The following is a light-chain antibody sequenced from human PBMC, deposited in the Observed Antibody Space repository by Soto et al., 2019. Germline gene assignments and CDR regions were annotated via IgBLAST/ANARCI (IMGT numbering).Light chain of an antibody. J-gene: IGKJ3*01. CDR2: GAS. V-gene: IGKV3-20*01. CDR3: QQYGSSPFT. CDR1: QSVSSSY. Sequence: EIVLTQSPGTLSLSPGESATLSCRASQSVSSSYLAWYQQKPGQAPRLLIYGASTRATGIPDRFSGSGSGTDFTLIISRLEPEDFAVYYCQQYGSSPFTFGPGTKVDIK.